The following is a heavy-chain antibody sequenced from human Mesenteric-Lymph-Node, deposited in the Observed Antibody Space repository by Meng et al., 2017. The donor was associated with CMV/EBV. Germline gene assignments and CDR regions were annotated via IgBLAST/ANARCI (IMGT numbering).Heavy chain of an antibody. CDR3: AKESGSYDSGAHYDY. CDR1: GFTFSDYW. D-gene: IGHD3-22*01. CDR2: ISGSGGGT. Sequence: GESLKISCAASGFTFSDYWMNWVRQAPGKGLEWVSGISGSGGGTYYADSVKGRFTISRDNSKNTLYLQMNSLRAEDTAVYYCAKESGSYDSGAHYDYWGQGTLVTVSS. J-gene: IGHJ4*02. V-gene: IGHV3-23*01.